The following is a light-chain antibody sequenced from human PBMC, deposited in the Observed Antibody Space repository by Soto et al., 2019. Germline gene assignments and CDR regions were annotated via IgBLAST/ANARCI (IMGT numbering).Light chain of an antibody. CDR3: QQYDNWPLT. CDR1: QSVGSN. Sequence: EIVMTQSPATLSVSPGERVTLSCRASQSVGSNLAWYQQKPGLAPRVLIYDASTRATVIPARFSGSGSGTEFTLTISCLQSEDFAVSYCQQYDNWPLTFGGGNKVEIK. CDR2: DAS. V-gene: IGKV3-15*01. J-gene: IGKJ4*01.